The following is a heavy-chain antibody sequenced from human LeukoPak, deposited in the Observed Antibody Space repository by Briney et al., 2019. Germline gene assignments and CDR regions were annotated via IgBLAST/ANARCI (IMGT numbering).Heavy chain of an antibody. J-gene: IGHJ4*02. CDR3: ARRVYSYGSGGFDY. CDR2: IYYSGST. D-gene: IGHD5-18*01. Sequence: SETLSLTCTVSGGSISSSSYYWGWIRQPPGKGLEWIGSIYYSGSTYYNPSLKSRVTISVDTSKNQFSLKLSSVTAADTAVYYCARRVYSYGSGGFDYWGQGTLVTVSS. CDR1: GGSISSSSYY. V-gene: IGHV4-39*01.